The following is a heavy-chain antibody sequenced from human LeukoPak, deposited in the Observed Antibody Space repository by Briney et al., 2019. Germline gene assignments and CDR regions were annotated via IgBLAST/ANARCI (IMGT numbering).Heavy chain of an antibody. D-gene: IGHD3-22*01. J-gene: IGHJ4*02. CDR1: GYTFTSYY. V-gene: IGHV1-46*01. CDR3: AKRPDRSYYDRTGYYYFDY. Sequence: ASVKASCKASGYTFTSYYMHWLRQAPGQGLDWIGIIDPSGGSTNYAQKFQGRVTMTRDTSTSTVFMELNSLRAEDTAVYYCAKRPDRSYYDRTGYYYFDYWGQGTLVTVSS. CDR2: IDPSGGST.